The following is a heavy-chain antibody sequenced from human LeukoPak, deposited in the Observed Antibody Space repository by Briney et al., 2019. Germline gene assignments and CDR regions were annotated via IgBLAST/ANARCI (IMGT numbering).Heavy chain of an antibody. V-gene: IGHV3-30*02. Sequence: GGSLRLSCAASGFTFSSYGMHWVRQPPGKGLEWVAFIRYDGSNKYCADSVKGRFTISRDNSKNTLYLQMNSLRAEDTAVYYCAKDRGLTGDLRGFDYWGQGTLATVSS. D-gene: IGHD7-27*01. J-gene: IGHJ4*02. CDR3: AKDRGLTGDLRGFDY. CDR2: IRYDGSNK. CDR1: GFTFSSYG.